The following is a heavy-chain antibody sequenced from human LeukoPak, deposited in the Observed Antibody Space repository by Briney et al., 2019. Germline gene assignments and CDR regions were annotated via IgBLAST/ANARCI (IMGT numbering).Heavy chain of an antibody. Sequence: SETLSLTCTVSGGSISSSSYYWGWIRQPPGKGREWIGSIYYSGSTYYNPSLKSRVTISVDTSKNQFSLKLSSVTAADTAVYYCARHEGRGVATPFDYWGQGTLVTVSS. V-gene: IGHV4-39*01. CDR1: GGSISSSSYY. J-gene: IGHJ4*02. CDR2: IYYSGST. CDR3: ARHEGRGVATPFDY. D-gene: IGHD5-12*01.